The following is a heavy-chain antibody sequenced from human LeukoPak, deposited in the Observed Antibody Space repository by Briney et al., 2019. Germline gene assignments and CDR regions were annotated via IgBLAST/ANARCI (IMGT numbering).Heavy chain of an antibody. CDR1: GFTFSSYA. D-gene: IGHD3-22*01. Sequence: GGSLRLSCAASGFTFSSYAMHWVRQAPGKGLEWVAVISYDGSNKYYADSVKGRFTISRDNSKKTLYLQMNSLRAEDTAVYSCARALIEYSSGYYSGYWGKGTLVTVSS. V-gene: IGHV3-30*04. J-gene: IGHJ4*02. CDR2: ISYDGSNK. CDR3: ARALIEYSSGYYSGY.